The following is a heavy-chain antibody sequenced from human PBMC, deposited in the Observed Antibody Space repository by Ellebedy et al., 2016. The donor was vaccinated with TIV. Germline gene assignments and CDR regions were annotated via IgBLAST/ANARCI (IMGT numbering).Heavy chain of an antibody. CDR2: IYWDDDK. CDR3: VHFSVHDAFDI. J-gene: IGHJ3*02. CDR1: GFALSTSGVG. V-gene: IGHV2-5*02. Sequence: SGPTLVKPPQTLTLTCTFSGFALSTSGVGVAWIRQPPGKALEWLTLIYWDDDKRYSPSLKTRLAITKGTSKNQVVLTMTNMDPVDTATYYCVHFSVHDAFDIWGQGTLVTVSS. D-gene: IGHD3-10*01.